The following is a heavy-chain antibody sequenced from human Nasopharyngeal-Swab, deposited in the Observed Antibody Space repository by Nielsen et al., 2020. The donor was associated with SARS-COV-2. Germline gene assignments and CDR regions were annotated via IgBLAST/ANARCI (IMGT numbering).Heavy chain of an antibody. D-gene: IGHD3-10*01. CDR2: IKSKTDGGTT. V-gene: IGHV3-15*01. CDR3: TTELQYYYGSGSYYNVDY. J-gene: IGHJ4*02. CDR1: GFTFSSYA. Sequence: GESLKISCAASGFTFSSYAMSWVRQAPGKGLEWVGRIKSKTDGGTTDYAAPVKGRFTISRDDSKNTLYLQMNSLKTEDTAVYYCTTELQYYYGSGSYYNVDYWGQGTLVTVSS.